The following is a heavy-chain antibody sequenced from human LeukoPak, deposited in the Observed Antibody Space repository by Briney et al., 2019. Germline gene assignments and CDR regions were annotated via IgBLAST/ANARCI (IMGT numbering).Heavy chain of an antibody. V-gene: IGHV4-59*01. D-gene: IGHD2-2*01. CDR1: GGSISSYY. J-gene: IGHJ2*01. CDR3: ARDSTGYFDL. Sequence: SETLSLTCTVSGGSISSYYWSWIRQPPGKGLEWIGYIYYSGSTNYNPSLKSRVTISVDTSKNQFSLKLSSVTAADTAVYYCARDSTGYFDLWGRGTLVTVSS. CDR2: IYYSGST.